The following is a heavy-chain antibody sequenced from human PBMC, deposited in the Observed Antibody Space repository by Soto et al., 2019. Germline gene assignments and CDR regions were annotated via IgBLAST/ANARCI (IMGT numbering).Heavy chain of an antibody. Sequence: ASVKVSCKASGYTFTSYGISWVRQAPGQGLEWVGWISAYNGNTNYAQKLQGRVTMTTDTSTSTAYMELRSLRSDDTAVYYCARIFPTYYDFWSGLDYWGQGTLVTVSS. J-gene: IGHJ4*02. CDR2: ISAYNGNT. CDR3: ARIFPTYYDFWSGLDY. V-gene: IGHV1-18*01. CDR1: GYTFTSYG. D-gene: IGHD3-3*01.